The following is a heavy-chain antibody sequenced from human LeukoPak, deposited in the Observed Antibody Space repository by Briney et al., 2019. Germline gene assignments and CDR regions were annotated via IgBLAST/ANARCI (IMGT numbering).Heavy chain of an antibody. CDR3: AKDLPYYYDSSGRPFDY. V-gene: IGHV3-23*01. Sequence: GGSLRLSCAASGFTFSSYGMSWVRQAPGKGLEWVSAISGSGGSTYYADSVKGRFTISRDNSKNTLYLQMNSLRAEDTAVYYCAKDLPYYYDSSGRPFDYWGQGTLVTVSS. D-gene: IGHD3-22*01. CDR2: ISGSGGST. J-gene: IGHJ4*02. CDR1: GFTFSSYG.